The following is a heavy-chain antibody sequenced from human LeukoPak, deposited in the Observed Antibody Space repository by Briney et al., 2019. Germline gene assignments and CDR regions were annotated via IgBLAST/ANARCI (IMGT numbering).Heavy chain of an antibody. CDR1: GFTFDEYG. V-gene: IGHV3-20*04. Sequence: GGSLRLSCAASGFTFDEYGMSWVRQAPGKGLERVSGINWNGGSTGYADSVKGRFSISRDNAKNSLYLQMNSLRAEDTALYYCARARVTGTGGYYFDYWGQGTLVTVSS. J-gene: IGHJ4*02. CDR2: INWNGGST. D-gene: IGHD1-20*01. CDR3: ARARVTGTGGYYFDY.